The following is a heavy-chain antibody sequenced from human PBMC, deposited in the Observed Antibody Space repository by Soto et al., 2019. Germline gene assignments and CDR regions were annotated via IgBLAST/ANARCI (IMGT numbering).Heavy chain of an antibody. J-gene: IGHJ5*02. CDR3: ARDLEYRNSNWCDP. CDR2: ISYDGSNK. D-gene: IGHD4-4*01. Sequence: QVQLVESGGGVVQPGRSLRLSCAASGFTFSSYAMHWVRQAPGKGLEWVAVISYDGSNKYYADSVKGRFTISRDNSKNTLSLQMNSLRAEDTAVYYCARDLEYRNSNWCDPWGQGTLVTVSS. V-gene: IGHV3-30-3*01. CDR1: GFTFSSYA.